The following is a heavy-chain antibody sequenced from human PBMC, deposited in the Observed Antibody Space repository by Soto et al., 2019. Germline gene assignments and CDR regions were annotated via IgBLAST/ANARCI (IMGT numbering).Heavy chain of an antibody. CDR3: ARGGEMAVL. Sequence: SETLSLTCTVSGGSISTGGYYWNWIRQHPGKGLEWIGYFYYSGSTYYNPSLKSRVTISVNTSKNQFSLKLSSVTAADTAVYYCARGGEMAVLWGQGTLVTVSS. J-gene: IGHJ4*02. D-gene: IGHD3-16*01. CDR2: FYYSGST. V-gene: IGHV4-31*03. CDR1: GGSISTGGYY.